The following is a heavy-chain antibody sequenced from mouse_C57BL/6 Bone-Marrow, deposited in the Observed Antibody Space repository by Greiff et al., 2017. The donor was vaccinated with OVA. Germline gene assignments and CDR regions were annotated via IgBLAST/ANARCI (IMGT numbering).Heavy chain of an antibody. CDR2: IDPSDSYT. J-gene: IGHJ2*01. Sequence: VKLQQPGAELVMPGASVKLSCKASGYTFTSYWMHWVKQRPGQGLEWIGEIDPSDSYTNYNQKFKDKSTLTVDKSSSTAYMQLSSLTSEDSAVYYCARANYYGGDYFDYWGQGTTLTVSS. V-gene: IGHV1-69*01. CDR3: ARANYYGGDYFDY. D-gene: IGHD1-1*01. CDR1: GYTFTSYW.